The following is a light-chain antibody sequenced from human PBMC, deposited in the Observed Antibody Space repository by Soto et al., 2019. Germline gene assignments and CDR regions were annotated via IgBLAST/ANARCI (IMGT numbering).Light chain of an antibody. CDR1: SSDVGAYNY. CDR3: SSYAGSNNYV. Sequence: QSVLTQPPSASGSPGQSVTISCTGTSSDVGAYNYVSWYQQHPGKAPKLMIYEVSKRPSGVPDRFSGSKSANTASLTVSGLQAEDEAAYYCSSYAGSNNYVFGPGTTLTVL. J-gene: IGLJ1*01. V-gene: IGLV2-8*01. CDR2: EVS.